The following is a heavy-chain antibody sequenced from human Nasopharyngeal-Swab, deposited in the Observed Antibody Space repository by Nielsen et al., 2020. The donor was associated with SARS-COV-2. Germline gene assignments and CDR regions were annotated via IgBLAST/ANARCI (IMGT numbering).Heavy chain of an antibody. V-gene: IGHV3-30-3*01. CDR2: ISYDGSNK. J-gene: IGHJ4*02. Sequence: WIRQPPGKGLEWVAVISYDGSNKYYADSVKGRFTIPRDNSKNTLYLQMNSLRAEDTAVYYCARDAPDYGDYAIDYWGQGTLVTVSS. D-gene: IGHD4-17*01. CDR3: ARDAPDYGDYAIDY.